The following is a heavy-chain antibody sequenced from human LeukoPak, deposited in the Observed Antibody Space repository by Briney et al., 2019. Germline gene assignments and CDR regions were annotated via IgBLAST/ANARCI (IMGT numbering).Heavy chain of an antibody. V-gene: IGHV3-74*01. Sequence: GGSLRLSCAVTGFNLRTYWIHWVRHSPGRGLEWVARINGEGSRISYADSVSGRFTISRDNAKNTAYLQMNSLRAEDTALYYCARDPGYYYYGMDVWGQGTTVVVSS. CDR2: INGEGSRI. CDR3: ARDPGYYYYGMDV. CDR1: GFNLRTYW. J-gene: IGHJ6*02.